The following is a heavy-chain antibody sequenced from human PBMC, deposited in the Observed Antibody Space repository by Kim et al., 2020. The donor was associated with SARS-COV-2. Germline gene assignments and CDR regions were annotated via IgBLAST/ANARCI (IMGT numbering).Heavy chain of an antibody. CDR1: GFTLSTSH. CDR2: IYSGGNT. J-gene: IGHJ4*02. V-gene: IGHV3-53*01. CDR3: VRDGGGY. D-gene: IGHD2-15*01. Sequence: GGSLRLSCALSGFTLSTSHIYWVRQAPGKWLECVSVIYSGGNTYYSESVMGRLTISRDNSKNTVYLQMNTLRADDTAMYYCVRDGGGYWGQGTLVTVSS.